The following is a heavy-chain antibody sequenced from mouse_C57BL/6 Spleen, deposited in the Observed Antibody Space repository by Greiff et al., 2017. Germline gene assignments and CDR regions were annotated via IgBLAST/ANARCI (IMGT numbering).Heavy chain of an antibody. J-gene: IGHJ2*01. CDR2: IDPSDSET. D-gene: IGHD4-1*01. CDR3: AREGTGTDYFDY. CDR1: GYTFTSYW. V-gene: IGHV1-52*01. Sequence: QVQLQQPGAELVRPGSSVKLSCKASGYTFTSYWMHWVKQRPIQGLEWIGNIDPSDSETHYNQKFKDKATLTVDKSSSTAYMQLSSLTSEDSAVYYCAREGTGTDYFDYWGQGTTLTVSS.